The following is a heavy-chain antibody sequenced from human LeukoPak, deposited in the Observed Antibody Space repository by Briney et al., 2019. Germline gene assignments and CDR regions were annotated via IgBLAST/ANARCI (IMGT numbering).Heavy chain of an antibody. CDR1: GTSVSNTDW. CDR2: IFHSGRT. D-gene: IGHD4-17*01. V-gene: IGHV4-4*02. Sequence: SETLSLTCAVSGTSVSNTDWWSCVRQPPEKGLEYIGQIFHSGRTNYNPSLKSRATISIDRSRDQFSLTLSSVTAADTAVYYCAKIPAFYYGDDWTSSNYFNDWGQGTLVTVSS. J-gene: IGHJ4*02. CDR3: AKIPAFYYGDDWTSSNYFND.